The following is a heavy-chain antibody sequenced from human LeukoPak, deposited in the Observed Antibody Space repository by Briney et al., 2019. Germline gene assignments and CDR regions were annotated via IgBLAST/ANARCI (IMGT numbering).Heavy chain of an antibody. CDR1: GFTFSSYG. CDR2: ISGSGGST. Sequence: GGTLRLSCAASGFTFSSYGMSWVRQAPGKGLEWVSAISGSGGSTYYADSVKGRFTISRDNAKNTLYLQMNSLRAEDTAVYYCARVEGWLQYNYFDYWGQGTLVTVSS. V-gene: IGHV3-23*01. J-gene: IGHJ4*02. D-gene: IGHD5-24*01. CDR3: ARVEGWLQYNYFDY.